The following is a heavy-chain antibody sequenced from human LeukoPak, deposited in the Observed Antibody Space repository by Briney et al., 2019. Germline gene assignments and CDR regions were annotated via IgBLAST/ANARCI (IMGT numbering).Heavy chain of an antibody. CDR2: IYYSGST. Sequence: SETLSLTCTVSGGSISSSSYYWGWIRQPPGKGLEWIGSIYYSGSTYYNPSLKSRVTISVDTSKNHFSLKLSSVTAADSAVYYCARLVCSSATCYQPYFYYMDVWGRGTTVTISS. J-gene: IGHJ6*03. D-gene: IGHD2-2*01. CDR3: ARLVCSSATCYQPYFYYMDV. V-gene: IGHV4-39*02. CDR1: GGSISSSSYY.